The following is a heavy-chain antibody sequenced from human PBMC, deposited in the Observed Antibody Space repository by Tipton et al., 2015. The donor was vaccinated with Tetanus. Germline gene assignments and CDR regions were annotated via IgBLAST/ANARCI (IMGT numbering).Heavy chain of an antibody. CDR3: AKDKELYYYYYGMDV. J-gene: IGHJ6*02. CDR1: GFTFNEYS. D-gene: IGHD1-26*01. Sequence: SLRLSCEASGFTFNEYSMHWVRQRPGKALERVSVITWDDNTFYAASIQGRFTISRDNNKDSLYLQMNDLTAEDTALYFCAKDKELYYYYYGMDVWGQGTAVTVSS. V-gene: IGHV3-43*01. CDR2: ITWDDNT.